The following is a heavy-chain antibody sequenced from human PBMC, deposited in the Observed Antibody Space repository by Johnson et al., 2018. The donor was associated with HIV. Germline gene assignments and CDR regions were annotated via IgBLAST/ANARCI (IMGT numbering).Heavy chain of an antibody. D-gene: IGHD6-19*01. CDR2: ISFDGNLK. CDR1: GFTFSSYA. Sequence: QVQLVESGGGVVQPGRSLRLSCAASGFTFSSYAMHWVRQAPGKGPEWVAVISFDGNLKKYADSVKGRFNISRDNSKNTVYLQMNSLRAEDTALYYCARGVGGAGDDAFDIWGQGTMVTVSS. CDR3: ARGVGGAGDDAFDI. V-gene: IGHV3-30*14. J-gene: IGHJ3*02.